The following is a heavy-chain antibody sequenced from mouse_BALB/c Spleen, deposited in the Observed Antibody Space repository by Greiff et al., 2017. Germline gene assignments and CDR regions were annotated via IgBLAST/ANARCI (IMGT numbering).Heavy chain of an antibody. Sequence: QVQLQQSGAELVRPGTSVKVSCKASGYAFTNYLIEWVKQRPGQGLEWIGVINPGSGGTNYNEKFKGKATLTADKSSSTAYMQLSSLTSEDSAVYYCTRGGNYVAYWGQGTLVTVSA. V-gene: IGHV1-54*01. D-gene: IGHD2-1*01. CDR3: TRGGNYVAY. J-gene: IGHJ3*01. CDR2: INPGSGGT. CDR1: GYAFTNYL.